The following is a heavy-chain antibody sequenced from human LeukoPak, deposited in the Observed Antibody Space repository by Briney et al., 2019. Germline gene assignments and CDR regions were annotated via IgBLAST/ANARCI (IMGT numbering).Heavy chain of an antibody. J-gene: IGHJ6*03. V-gene: IGHV4-30-4*08. CDR1: GGSISSGDYY. Sequence: SETLSLTCTVSGGSISSGDYYWSWIRQPPGKGLVWIGYIYYSGSTYYNPSLKSRVTISVDTSKNQFSLKLSSVTAADTAVYYCARAIFGAVRYYYYMDVWGKGSTVTVSS. CDR2: IYYSGST. D-gene: IGHD3-3*01. CDR3: ARAIFGAVRYYYYMDV.